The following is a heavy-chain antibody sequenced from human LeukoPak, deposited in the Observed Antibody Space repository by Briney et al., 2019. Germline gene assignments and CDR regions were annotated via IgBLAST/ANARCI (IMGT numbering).Heavy chain of an antibody. V-gene: IGHV4-59*11. D-gene: IGHD2-2*03. CDR1: GGSISSHY. Sequence: SETLSLTCTVSGGSISSHYWSWIRQPPGKGLEWIGYIYYSGSTNYNPSLKSRVTISVDTSKNQFSLKLSSVPAADTAVYYCARKAGYCSGTSCHPFDYWGQGTLVTVSS. CDR3: ARKAGYCSGTSCHPFDY. CDR2: IYYSGST. J-gene: IGHJ4*02.